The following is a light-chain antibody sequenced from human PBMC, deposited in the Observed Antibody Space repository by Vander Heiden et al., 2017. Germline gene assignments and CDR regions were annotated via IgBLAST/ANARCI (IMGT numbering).Light chain of an antibody. V-gene: IGLV1-51*01. CDR3: GTWDIGLSIVI. CDR2: DNN. CDR1: SSNIGINY. J-gene: IGLJ2*01. Sequence: QSVLTQPPSLSTAPGQKATISCSGTSSNIGINYVSWYQQLPGTAPKLLIYDNNKRPSGIPDRFSGSKSGTSATLDITGLQTGDEGDYYCGTWDIGLSIVIFGGGTKLTVL.